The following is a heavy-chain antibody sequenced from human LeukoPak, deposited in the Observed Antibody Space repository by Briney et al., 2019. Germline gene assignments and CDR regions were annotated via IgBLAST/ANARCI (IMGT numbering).Heavy chain of an antibody. V-gene: IGHV1-8*01. Sequence: ASVKVSCKASGYTFTSYDINWVRQATGQGLEWMGWMNPNSGNTGYAQKFQGRVTMTRNTSISTAYMELSSLRSEDTAVYYCARGRRGSSGWFYYYYYGMDVWGQGTTVTVSS. CDR2: MNPNSGNT. CDR1: GYTFTSYD. D-gene: IGHD6-19*01. J-gene: IGHJ6*02. CDR3: ARGRRGSSGWFYYYYYGMDV.